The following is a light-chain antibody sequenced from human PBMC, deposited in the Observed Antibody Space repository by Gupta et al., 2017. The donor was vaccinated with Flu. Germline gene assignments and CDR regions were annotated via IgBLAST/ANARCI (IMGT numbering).Light chain of an antibody. CDR2: DVS. Sequence: QSALTQPASVSGSPGQSTNISCTGTSSDVGRSNSVSWYRQNPGKAPKLIIFDVSSRPSGVSSRFSGSKSGNTASLTISGLQAEDETDYYCSSYTSTDTFYVFGTGTKVTVL. J-gene: IGLJ1*01. V-gene: IGLV2-14*01. CDR1: SSDVGRSNS. CDR3: SSYTSTDTFYV.